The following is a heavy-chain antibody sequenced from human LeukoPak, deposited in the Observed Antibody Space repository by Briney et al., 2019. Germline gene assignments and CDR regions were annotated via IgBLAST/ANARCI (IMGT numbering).Heavy chain of an antibody. CDR3: AIDAASSYQLLFSSIWFDP. CDR2: IYYSGST. CDR1: TFSSYA. V-gene: IGHV4-39*07. J-gene: IGHJ5*02. Sequence: TFSSYAMSWIRQPPGKGLEWIGSIYYSGSTYYNPSLKSRVTISVDTSKNQFSLKLSSVTAADTAVYYCAIDAASSYQLLFSSIWFDPWGQGTLVTVSS. D-gene: IGHD2-2*01.